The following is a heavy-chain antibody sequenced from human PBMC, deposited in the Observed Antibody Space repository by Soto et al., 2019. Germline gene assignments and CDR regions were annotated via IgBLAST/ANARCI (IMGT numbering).Heavy chain of an antibody. D-gene: IGHD6-19*01. J-gene: IGHJ4*02. CDR2: NIPIFGTA. CDR3: ARLRPYSSGWYEGYFDY. V-gene: IGHV1-69*01. Sequence: QVQLVQSGAEVKKPGSSVKVSCKASGGTFSSYAISWVRQAPGQGLEWMGGNIPIFGTANYAQKFQGRVTITADESTSTAYMELSSLRSEDTAVYYCARLRPYSSGWYEGYFDYWGQGTLVTVSS. CDR1: GGTFSSYA.